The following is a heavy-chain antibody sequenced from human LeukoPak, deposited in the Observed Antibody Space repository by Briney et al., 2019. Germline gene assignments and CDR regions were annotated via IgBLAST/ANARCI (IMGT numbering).Heavy chain of an antibody. J-gene: IGHJ4*02. V-gene: IGHV3-23*01. CDR2: ISGSGGST. CDR3: AKISVTVVAPAASLDY. D-gene: IGHD2-2*01. Sequence: GGSLRLSCAASTFIVISNHMSWVRQAPGKGLEWVSVISGSGGSTYYTDSVKGRFTISRDNSKNTVFLQMNSLRAEDTAVYYCAKISVTVVAPAASLDYWGQGTLVSVSS. CDR1: TFIVISNH.